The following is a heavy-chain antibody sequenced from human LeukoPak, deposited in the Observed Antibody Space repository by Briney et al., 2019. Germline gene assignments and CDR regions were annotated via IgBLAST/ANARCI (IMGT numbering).Heavy chain of an antibody. CDR2: IKSKTDGGTT. CDR1: GFTFSNAW. CDR3: TTDPERDSGSFKDY. V-gene: IGHV3-15*01. D-gene: IGHD1-26*01. J-gene: IGHJ4*02. Sequence: PGGSLRLSCAASGFTFSNAWMSWVRQAPGKGLEWVGRIKSKTDGGTTDYAAPVKGRFTISRDDSKNTLYLQMNSLKTEDTAVYYCTTDPERDSGSFKDYWGQGTLVTVSS.